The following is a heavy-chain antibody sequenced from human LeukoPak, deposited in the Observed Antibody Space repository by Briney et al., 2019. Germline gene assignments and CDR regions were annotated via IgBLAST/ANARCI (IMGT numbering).Heavy chain of an antibody. D-gene: IGHD3-22*01. J-gene: IGHJ4*02. Sequence: GGSLRLSCVASGFTFSSYGMHWVRQAPGKGLEWVAVISYDGSNKFYVDSVKGRFTISRDNSKNTLYLQMNSLRAEDTAVYYCARHDYYDSSDDYWGQGTLVTVSS. CDR3: ARHDYYDSSDDY. CDR1: GFTFSSYG. CDR2: ISYDGSNK. V-gene: IGHV3-30*03.